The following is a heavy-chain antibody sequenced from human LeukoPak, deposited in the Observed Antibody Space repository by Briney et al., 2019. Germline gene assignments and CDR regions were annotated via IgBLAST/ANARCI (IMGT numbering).Heavy chain of an antibody. Sequence: GASVKVSCKASGYTFTGYYMHWVRQAPGQGLEWMGWINPNSGGTNYAQKFQGRVTMTRDTSISTAYMELSRLRSDDTAVYYCAREDSGYDSRPDYWGQGTLVTVSS. CDR3: AREDSGYDSRPDY. CDR2: INPNSGGT. D-gene: IGHD5-12*01. V-gene: IGHV1-2*02. CDR1: GYTFTGYY. J-gene: IGHJ4*02.